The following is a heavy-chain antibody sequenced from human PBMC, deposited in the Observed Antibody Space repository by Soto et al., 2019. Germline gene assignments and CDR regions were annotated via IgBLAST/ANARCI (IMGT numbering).Heavy chain of an antibody. CDR2: IYCDGDK. CDR3: AHREGADYVWGSYKDAFDS. CDR1: GFSLNTTAVG. V-gene: IGHV2-5*02. Sequence: SVPTLVNPTQTLTLTCTFSGFSLNTTAVGVGWIRQPPGKALEWLALIYCDGDKRYSPSLKSRLAITKDTSKNQVVLKMTNMDPVYTATYYCAHREGADYVWGSYKDAFDSWGRGTMVTYSS. D-gene: IGHD3-16*01. J-gene: IGHJ3*02.